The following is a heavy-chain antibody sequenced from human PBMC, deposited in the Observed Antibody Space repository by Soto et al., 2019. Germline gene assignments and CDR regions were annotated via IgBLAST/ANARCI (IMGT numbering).Heavy chain of an antibody. CDR2: IYSGGST. J-gene: IGHJ4*02. CDR3: ARAITLRGVPI. Sequence: EVQLVEYGGGLVQPGGSLRLSCAASGFTVSSNYMSWVRQAPGKGLEWVSVIYSGGSTYYSDSVQGRFSISRDNSKNTRYLQMASLGAPDTAVYYRARAITLRGVPIWGQGTLVTVSS. CDR1: GFTVSSNY. D-gene: IGHD3-16*01. V-gene: IGHV3-66*01.